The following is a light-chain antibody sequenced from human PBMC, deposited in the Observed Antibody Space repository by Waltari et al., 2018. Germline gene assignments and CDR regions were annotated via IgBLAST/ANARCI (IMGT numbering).Light chain of an antibody. Sequence: EIVLTQSPGTLSLSPGERATLSCRASQRVTSISITWYQQKLGQAPRLLIYGTSTRATGIPDRFSGSGSGTDFTLTISRLEPEDFAVYYCQQYDGEVVTFGGGTKVEI. CDR3: QQYDGEVVT. J-gene: IGKJ4*01. CDR2: GTS. CDR1: QRVTSIS. V-gene: IGKV3-20*01.